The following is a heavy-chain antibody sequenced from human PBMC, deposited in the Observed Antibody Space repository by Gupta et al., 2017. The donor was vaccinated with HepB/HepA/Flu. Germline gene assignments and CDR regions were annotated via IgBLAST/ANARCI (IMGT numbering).Heavy chain of an antibody. CDR3: AREDLDSSGRFIDY. D-gene: IGHD3-22*01. CDR1: GFKFNDHN. Sequence: EVPLLESGGGLVQPGGSLRLSCAASGFKFNDHNMNWVRQAPGKGLELVSYISRTRSTGYYADSLRGRFTISRDNDKNLLFLQMVSLRDEDTAVYYCAREDLDSSGRFIDYWGQGTLVSVSS. J-gene: IGHJ4*02. CDR2: ISRTRSTG. V-gene: IGHV3-48*02.